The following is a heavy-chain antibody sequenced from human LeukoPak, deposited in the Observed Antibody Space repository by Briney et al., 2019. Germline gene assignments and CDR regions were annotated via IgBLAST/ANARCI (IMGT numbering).Heavy chain of an antibody. D-gene: IGHD6-19*01. CDR2: TSGSGGST. V-gene: IGHV3-23*01. Sequence: PGGSLRLSCAASGFTFSSYAMNWVRQAPGKGLEWVSATSGSGGSTYYADSVKGRFTISRDNSKNTLYLQMNSLRAEDTAVYYCAKETGYSRGWYDYWGQGTLVTVSS. J-gene: IGHJ4*02. CDR1: GFTFSSYA. CDR3: AKETGYSRGWYDY.